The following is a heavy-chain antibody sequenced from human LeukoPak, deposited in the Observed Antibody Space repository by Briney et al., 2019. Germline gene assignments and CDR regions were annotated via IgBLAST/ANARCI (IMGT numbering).Heavy chain of an antibody. CDR2: ISYDGSNK. CDR3: ARDLISSAAGTGVDY. CDR1: GFTFSSYG. V-gene: IGHV3-30*03. J-gene: IGHJ4*02. D-gene: IGHD6-13*01. Sequence: PGRSLRLSCAASGFTFSSYGMHWVRQAPGKGLEWVAVISYDGSNKYYADSVKGRFTISRDNAKNSLYLQMNSLRAEDTAVYYCARDLISSAAGTGVDYWGQGTLVTVSS.